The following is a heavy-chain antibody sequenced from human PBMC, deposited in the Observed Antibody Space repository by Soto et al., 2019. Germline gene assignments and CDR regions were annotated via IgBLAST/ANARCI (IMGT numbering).Heavy chain of an antibody. D-gene: IGHD6-19*01. CDR2: ITVRGDGT. CDR3: VKSRAGDFDY. J-gene: IGHJ4*02. V-gene: IGHV3-23*01. Sequence: VQLLESGGDLVQPGGSLRLSCAASGFAFSSSVMGWVRQAPGKGLEWVSTITVRGDGTFYADSVKGRFSISSDNSENTLSLQRNSLRPDDTATYYCVKSRAGDFDYWGQGTLVTVSS. CDR1: GFAFSSSV.